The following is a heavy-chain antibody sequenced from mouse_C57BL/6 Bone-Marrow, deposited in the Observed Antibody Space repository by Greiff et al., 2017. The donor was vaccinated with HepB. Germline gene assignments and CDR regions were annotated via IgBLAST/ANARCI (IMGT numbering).Heavy chain of an antibody. D-gene: IGHD2-3*01. CDR1: GYSFSSSW. Sequence: VQLQQSGPELVKPGASVKISCQASGYSFSSSWMNWVKQRPGKGLEWIGRIYPGDGDTNYNGKFTDKATLTADKSYRTAYMQLSSLTSEYSAVYFCARDPLYDDYFVGFLDYWGQGTTLTVSS. J-gene: IGHJ2*01. CDR3: ARDPLYDDYFVGFLDY. V-gene: IGHV1-82*01. CDR2: IYPGDGDT.